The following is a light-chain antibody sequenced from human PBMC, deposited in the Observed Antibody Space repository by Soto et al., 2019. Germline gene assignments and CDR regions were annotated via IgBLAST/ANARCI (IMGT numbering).Light chain of an antibody. V-gene: IGKV3-11*01. CDR2: DAS. CDR1: QSVGSY. J-gene: IGKJ4*01. Sequence: EIVLTQSPVTLSLSPGERATLSCRASQSVGSYFAWYQQKPGQAPRLLIYDASSRATGIPARFSGSGSGTDFTLTISSLEPEDFAVDYCQQRSDWPSTFGGGTRVEIK. CDR3: QQRSDWPST.